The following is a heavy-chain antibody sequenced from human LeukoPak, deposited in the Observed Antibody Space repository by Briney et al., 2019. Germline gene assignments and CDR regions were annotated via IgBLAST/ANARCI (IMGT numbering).Heavy chain of an antibody. Sequence: SETLSLTCTVSGGSINNYYWSWLRQPPGKGLEWIGYIHYSGSTNYNFSLKSRVTISVDTSKSQFSLKLSSVTAADTAVYYCARGAGRYEYWGQGTLVTVS. J-gene: IGHJ4*02. CDR3: ARGAGRYEY. CDR2: IHYSGST. D-gene: IGHD6-19*01. CDR1: GGSINNYY. V-gene: IGHV4-59*01.